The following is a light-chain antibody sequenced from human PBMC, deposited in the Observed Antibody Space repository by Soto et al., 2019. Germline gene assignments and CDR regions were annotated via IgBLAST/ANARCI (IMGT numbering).Light chain of an antibody. CDR2: GAS. J-gene: IGKJ5*01. Sequence: ENVLTQSPGTLYLSPGERATLSCRASQSVSSSYLAWYQQKPGQAPRLLIYGASSRATGIPDRFSGSGSGTDFTLTISRLEPEDFAMYYCHQYGSSPPVTFGQGTRLEI. V-gene: IGKV3-20*01. CDR3: HQYGSSPPVT. CDR1: QSVSSSY.